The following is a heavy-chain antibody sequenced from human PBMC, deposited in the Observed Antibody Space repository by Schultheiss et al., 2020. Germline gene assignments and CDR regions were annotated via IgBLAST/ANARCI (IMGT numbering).Heavy chain of an antibody. V-gene: IGHV3-74*01. J-gene: IGHJ5*02. Sequence: GGSLRLSCAASGFTFSGYWMHWVRQAPGKGLVWVSRINNDGSSTDYADSVKGRFTISRDNAKNTLYLQMNSLRADDTAVYYCAKAVAVTDLNWFDPWGQGTLVTVSS. D-gene: IGHD6-19*01. CDR3: AKAVAVTDLNWFDP. CDR2: INNDGSST. CDR1: GFTFSGYW.